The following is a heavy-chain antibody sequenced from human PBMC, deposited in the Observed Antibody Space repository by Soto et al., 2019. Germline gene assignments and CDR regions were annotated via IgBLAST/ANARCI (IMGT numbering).Heavy chain of an antibody. CDR2: ISGSGGST. V-gene: IGHV3-23*01. CDR1: GFTFSSYA. CDR3: ANSGYCSGGSCYPDQLPFDY. Sequence: EVQLLESGGGLVQPGGSLRLSCAASGFTFSSYAMSWVRQAPGKGLEWVAAISGSGGSTYYADSVKGRFTISRDNSKNTLYQQMTSLRAEDTAVYYCANSGYCSGGSCYPDQLPFDYWGQGTLVTVSS. J-gene: IGHJ4*02. D-gene: IGHD2-15*01.